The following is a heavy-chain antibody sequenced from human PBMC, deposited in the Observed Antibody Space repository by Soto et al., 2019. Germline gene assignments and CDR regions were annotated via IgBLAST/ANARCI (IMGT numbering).Heavy chain of an antibody. Sequence: ASVKDSCKVSGYTLTELSMHWVRQAPGKGLEWMGGFDPEDGETIYAQKFQGRVTMTEDTSTDTAYMELSSLRSEDTAVYYCALLTTVTTGFDYWGQGTLVTVSS. D-gene: IGHD4-17*01. V-gene: IGHV1-24*01. J-gene: IGHJ4*02. CDR1: GYTLTELS. CDR3: ALLTTVTTGFDY. CDR2: FDPEDGET.